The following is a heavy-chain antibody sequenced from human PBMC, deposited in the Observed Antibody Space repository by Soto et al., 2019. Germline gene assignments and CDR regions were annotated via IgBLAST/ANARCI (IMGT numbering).Heavy chain of an antibody. CDR3: ARDLLRSGYDLLSLLHPNYGMDV. J-gene: IGHJ6*02. D-gene: IGHD5-12*01. CDR1: GFTFSSYS. CDR2: ISSSSSYI. V-gene: IGHV3-21*01. Sequence: PGGSLRLSCAASGFTFSSYSMNWVRQAPGKGLEWVSSISSSSSYIYYADSVKGRFTISRDNAKNSLYLQMNSLRAEDTAVYYCARDLLRSGYDLLSLLHPNYGMDVWGQGTTVTVSS.